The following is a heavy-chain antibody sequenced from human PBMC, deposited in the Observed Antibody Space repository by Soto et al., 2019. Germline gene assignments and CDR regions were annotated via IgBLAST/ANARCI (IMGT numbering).Heavy chain of an antibody. Sequence: QLQLQESGPGLVKPSETLSLTCSVSSGSISSISYSWGWIRQPPGKGLEWIGSVYYSGSAYYNASLKSRGTISADTSKNQFSLKLTSVTAADTAVYYCARHGNGGSCDPWGPGTLVTVSS. V-gene: IGHV4-39*01. J-gene: IGHJ5*02. CDR2: VYYSGSA. CDR3: ARHGNGGSCDP. D-gene: IGHD3-10*01. CDR1: SGSISSISYS.